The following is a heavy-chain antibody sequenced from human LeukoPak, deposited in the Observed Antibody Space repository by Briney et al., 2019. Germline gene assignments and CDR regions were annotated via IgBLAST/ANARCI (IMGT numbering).Heavy chain of an antibody. J-gene: IGHJ4*02. Sequence: PSETLSLTCTVSGGSISSSSYYWGWIRQPPGKGLEWIGSIYYSGSTYYNPSLKSRVTISVDTSKNQFSLKLSSVTAADTAVYYCARLSGTEDDYDXGWGQGTXVT. CDR3: ARLSGTEDDYDXG. CDR2: IYYSGST. V-gene: IGHV4-39*01. CDR1: GGSISSSSYY. D-gene: IGHD3-16*01.